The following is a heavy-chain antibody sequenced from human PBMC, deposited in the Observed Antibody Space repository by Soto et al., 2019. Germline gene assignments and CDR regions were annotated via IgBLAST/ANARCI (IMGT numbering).Heavy chain of an antibody. CDR1: GYTFTSYY. D-gene: IGHD1-26*01. V-gene: IGHV1-46*01. CDR2: INPSGGST. Sequence: ASVKVSCKASGYTFTSYYMHWVRQAPGQGLEWMGIINPSGGSTSYAQKFQGRVTMTRDTSTSTVYMELSSLRSEDTAVYYCARKRWELISYYYYGMDVWGQGTTVTVYS. J-gene: IGHJ6*02. CDR3: ARKRWELISYYYYGMDV.